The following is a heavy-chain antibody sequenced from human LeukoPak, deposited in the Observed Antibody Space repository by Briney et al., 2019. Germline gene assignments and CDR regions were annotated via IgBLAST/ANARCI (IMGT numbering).Heavy chain of an antibody. J-gene: IGHJ6*02. CDR2: ISSSSSYI. Sequence: GGSLRLSCAASGFTFSSYSMNWVRQAPGKGLEWVSSISSSSSYIYCADSVKGRFTISRDNAKNSLYLQMNSLRAEDTAVYYCARDLCSSTSCYWGYYYYGMDVWGQGTTVTVSS. CDR3: ARDLCSSTSCYWGYYYYGMDV. V-gene: IGHV3-21*01. CDR1: GFTFSSYS. D-gene: IGHD2-2*01.